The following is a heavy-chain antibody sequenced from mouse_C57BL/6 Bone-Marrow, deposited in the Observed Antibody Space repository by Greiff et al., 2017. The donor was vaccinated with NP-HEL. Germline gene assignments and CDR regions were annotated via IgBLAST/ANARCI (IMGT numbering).Heavy chain of an antibody. CDR2: INPSTGGT. CDR1: GYSFTGYY. CDR3: ANYGSRGGDYFDY. D-gene: IGHD1-1*01. Sequence: VQLKESGPELVKPGASVKISCKASGYSFTGYYMNWVKQSPEKSLEWIGEINPSTGGTTYNQKFKAKATLTVDKSSSTAYMQLKSLTSEDSAVYYCANYGSRGGDYFDYWGQGTTLTVSS. J-gene: IGHJ2*01. V-gene: IGHV1-42*01.